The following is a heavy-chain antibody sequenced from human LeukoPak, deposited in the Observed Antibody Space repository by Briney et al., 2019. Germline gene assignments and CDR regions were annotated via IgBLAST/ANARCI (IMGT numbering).Heavy chain of an antibody. V-gene: IGHV3-30*04. CDR1: GFTFSSYA. D-gene: IGHD1-26*01. CDR2: ISYDGSNK. CDR3: AKDSTRGSYIFDY. J-gene: IGHJ4*02. Sequence: GGSLRLSCAASGFTFSSYAMHWVRQTPGKGLEWVAVISYDGSNKYYADSVKGRFTISRDNSKNTLYLQMNSLRAEDTAVYYCAKDSTRGSYIFDYWGQGTLVTVSS.